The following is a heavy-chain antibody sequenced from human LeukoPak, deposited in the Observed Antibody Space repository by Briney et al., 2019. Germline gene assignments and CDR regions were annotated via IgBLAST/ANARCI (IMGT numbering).Heavy chain of an antibody. CDR3: TRDATYYLRYGYFDY. D-gene: IGHD2/OR15-2a*01. CDR1: GFTFSSYA. CDR2: ISYDGSNK. J-gene: IGHJ4*02. Sequence: GGSLRLSCAASGFTFSSYAMHWVRQAPGKGLEWVAVISYDGSNKYYADSVKGRFTISRGNSKNTLYLQMNSLRAEDTAVYYCTRDATYYLRYGYFDYWGQGTLATVSS. V-gene: IGHV3-30-3*01.